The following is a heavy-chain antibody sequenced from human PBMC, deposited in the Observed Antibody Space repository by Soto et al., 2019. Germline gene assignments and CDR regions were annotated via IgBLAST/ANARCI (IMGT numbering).Heavy chain of an antibody. D-gene: IGHD4-17*01. J-gene: IGHJ4*02. CDR2: ISYDGSNK. V-gene: IGHV3-30*18. Sequence: QVQLVESGGGVVQPGRSLRLSCAASGFTFSSYGMHWVRQAPGKGLEWVAVISYDGSNKYYADSVKGRFTISRDNSKNTLYLQMNSLRAEDTAVYYCAKASDYGDYAVHTGLVYWGQGTLVTVSS. CDR3: AKASDYGDYAVHTGLVY. CDR1: GFTFSSYG.